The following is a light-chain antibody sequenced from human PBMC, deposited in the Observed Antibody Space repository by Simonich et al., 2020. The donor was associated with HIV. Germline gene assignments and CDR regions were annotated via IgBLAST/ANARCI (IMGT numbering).Light chain of an antibody. CDR2: WAS. CDR1: QSVLHSSNNKNY. J-gene: IGKJ4*01. CDR3: QQYYSPPALT. V-gene: IGKV4-1*01. Sequence: DIVMTQSPDSLAVSLGERATINCKSSQSVLHSSNNKNYLVWYQQKPGQPPKLLIYWASTRESGVPDRFSGSGSGTDFTLTITSLQAEDVAVYYCQQYYSPPALTFGGGTKVEIK.